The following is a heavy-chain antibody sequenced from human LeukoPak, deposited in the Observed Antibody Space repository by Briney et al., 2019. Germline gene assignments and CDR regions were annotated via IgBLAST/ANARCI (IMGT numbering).Heavy chain of an antibody. CDR1: GGSISSSSYY. Sequence: SETLSLTCTVSGGSISSSSYYWGWIRQPPGKGLEWIGGINYSGSTYYNPSLKSRVTMSVDTSKHRFSLKLSSVTAADTAVYYCGGGEVPNAFDIWGQGTMVTVSS. J-gene: IGHJ3*02. CDR2: INYSGST. V-gene: IGHV4-39*07. D-gene: IGHD2-21*01. CDR3: GGGEVPNAFDI.